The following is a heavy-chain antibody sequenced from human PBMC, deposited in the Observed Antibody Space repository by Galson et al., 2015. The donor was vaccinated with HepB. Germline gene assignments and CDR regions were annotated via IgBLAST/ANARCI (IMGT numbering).Heavy chain of an antibody. D-gene: IGHD3-22*01. CDR1: GGSISSYY. V-gene: IGHV4-4*07. Sequence: LSLTCTVSGGSISSYYWSWIRQPAGKGLEWIGRIYTSGSTNYNPSLKSRVTMSVDTSKNQFSLKLSSVTAADTAVYYCARDYYDSSGYYAFDIWGQGTMVTVSS. CDR2: IYTSGST. CDR3: ARDYYDSSGYYAFDI. J-gene: IGHJ3*02.